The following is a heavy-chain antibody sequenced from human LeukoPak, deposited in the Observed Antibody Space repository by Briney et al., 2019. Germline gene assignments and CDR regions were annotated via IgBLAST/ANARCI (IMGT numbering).Heavy chain of an antibody. V-gene: IGHV4-59*12. CDR3: ARDFSGPDWYYFDY. CDR2: IYYSGST. D-gene: IGHD3-9*01. Sequence: SETLSLTCTVSGGSISSYYWSWIRQPPGKGLEWIGYIYYSGSTNYNPSLKSRVTISVDTSKNQFSLKLSSVTAADTAVCYCARDFSGPDWYYFDYWGQGTLVTVSS. CDR1: GGSISSYY. J-gene: IGHJ4*02.